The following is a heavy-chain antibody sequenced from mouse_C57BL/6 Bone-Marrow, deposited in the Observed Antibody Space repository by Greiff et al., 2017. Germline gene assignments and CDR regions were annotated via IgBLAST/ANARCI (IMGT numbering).Heavy chain of an antibody. J-gene: IGHJ3*01. CDR1: GYTFTDYE. CDR3: TLITTVVRAY. D-gene: IGHD1-1*01. CDR2: IDPETGGT. Sequence: VQLQQSGAELVRPGASVTLSCKASGYTFTDYEMHWVKQTPVHGLEWIGAIDPETGGTAYNQKFKGKAILTADKSSRTAYMELRSLTSEDSAVYYCTLITTVVRAYWGQGALVTVSA. V-gene: IGHV1-15*01.